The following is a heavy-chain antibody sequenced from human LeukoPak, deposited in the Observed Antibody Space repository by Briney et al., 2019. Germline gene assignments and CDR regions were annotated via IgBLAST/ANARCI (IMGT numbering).Heavy chain of an antibody. CDR3: ARTGITIFGVERYNWFDP. CDR2: IIPIFGTA. V-gene: IGHV1-69*05. Sequence: ASVKVSCKASGGTFSSYAISWVRQAPGQGLEWMGGIIPIFGTANYAQKFQGRVTITTDESTSTAYMELSSLRSEDTAVYYCARTGITIFGVERYNWFDPWGQGTLVTVFS. J-gene: IGHJ5*02. D-gene: IGHD3-3*01. CDR1: GGTFSSYA.